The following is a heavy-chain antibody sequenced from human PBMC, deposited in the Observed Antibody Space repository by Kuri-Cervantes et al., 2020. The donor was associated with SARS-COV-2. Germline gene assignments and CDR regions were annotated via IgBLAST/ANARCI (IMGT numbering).Heavy chain of an antibody. D-gene: IGHD2-2*01. CDR2: IYYSGST. J-gene: IGHJ6*03. V-gene: IGHV4-39*01. Sequence: GSLRLSCTVSGGSISSSSYYWGWIRQPPGKGLEWIGSIYYSGSTYYNPSLKSRVTISVDTSKNQFSLKLSSVTAADTAAYYCARNNRYCASTSCYRAHYMDVWGKGTTVTVSS. CDR1: GGSISSSSYY. CDR3: ARNNRYCASTSCYRAHYMDV.